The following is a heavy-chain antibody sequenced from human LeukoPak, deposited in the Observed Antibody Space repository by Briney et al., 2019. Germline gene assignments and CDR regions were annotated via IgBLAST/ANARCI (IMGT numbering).Heavy chain of an antibody. CDR3: ARARSSSWYDWFDP. CDR1: GFTFDDYG. J-gene: IGHJ5*02. Sequence: GGSLRLSCEASGFTFDDYGMSWVRQAPGKGLEWVSGINWNGGSTGYADSVKGRFTISRDNAKKSLYLQMNSLRAEDTALYHCARARSSSWYDWFDPWGQGTLVTVSS. CDR2: INWNGGST. D-gene: IGHD6-13*01. V-gene: IGHV3-20*01.